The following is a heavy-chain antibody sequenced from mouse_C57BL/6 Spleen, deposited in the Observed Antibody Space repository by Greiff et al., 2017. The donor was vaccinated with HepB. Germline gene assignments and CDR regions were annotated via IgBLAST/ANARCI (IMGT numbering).Heavy chain of an antibody. J-gene: IGHJ3*01. CDR3: ARWIYYDYDGGFAY. CDR1: GYTFTDYY. Sequence: EVQLQQSGPELVKPGASVKISCKASGYTFTDYYMNWVKQSHGKSLEWIGDINPNNGGTSYNQKFKGKATLTVDKSSSTAYMELRSLTSEDSAVYYCARWIYYDYDGGFAYWGQGTLVTVSA. CDR2: INPNNGGT. V-gene: IGHV1-26*01. D-gene: IGHD2-4*01.